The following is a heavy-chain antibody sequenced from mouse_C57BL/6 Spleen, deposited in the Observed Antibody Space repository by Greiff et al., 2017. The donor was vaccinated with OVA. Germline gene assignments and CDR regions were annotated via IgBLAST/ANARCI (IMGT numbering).Heavy chain of an antibody. V-gene: IGHV5-4*01. Sequence: EVKLVESGGGLVKPGGSLKLSCAASGFTFSSYAMSWVRQTPEKRLEWVATISDGGSYTYYPDNVKGRFTISRDNAKNNLYQQKSHLKTKDTAMYYCARETTVALPAYWGQGTLVTVSA. CDR3: ARETTVALPAY. CDR1: GFTFSSYA. D-gene: IGHD1-1*01. J-gene: IGHJ3*01. CDR2: ISDGGSYT.